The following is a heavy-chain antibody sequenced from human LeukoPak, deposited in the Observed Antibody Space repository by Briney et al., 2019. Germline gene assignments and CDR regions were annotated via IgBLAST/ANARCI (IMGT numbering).Heavy chain of an antibody. CDR3: ARDEGFGFDY. J-gene: IGHJ4*02. CDR2: ISSSSSYI. D-gene: IGHD3-10*01. Sequence: GGSLRLSCAAPGFTFSSYSMNWVRQAPGKGLEWVSSISSSSSYIYYADSVKGRFTISRDNAKNSLYLQMNSLRAEDTAVYYCARDEGFGFDYWGQGTLVTVSS. CDR1: GFTFSSYS. V-gene: IGHV3-21*01.